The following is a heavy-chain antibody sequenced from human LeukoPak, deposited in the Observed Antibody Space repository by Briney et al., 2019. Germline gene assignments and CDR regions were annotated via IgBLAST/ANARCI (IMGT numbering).Heavy chain of an antibody. J-gene: IGHJ4*02. CDR3: ARVYSGSYSIDY. V-gene: IGHV1-2*02. CDR1: GYTFTGYY. Sequence: GASVKVSCKASGYTFTGYYMHWVRQAPGQGLEWMGWINPNSGGTNYAQKFQGRVTMTRDTSISTAYMELSRLRSDDTAVCYCARVYSGSYSIDYWGQGTLVTVSS. D-gene: IGHD1-26*01. CDR2: INPNSGGT.